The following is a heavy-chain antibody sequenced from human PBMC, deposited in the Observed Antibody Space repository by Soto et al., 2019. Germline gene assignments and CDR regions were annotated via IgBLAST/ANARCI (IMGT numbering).Heavy chain of an antibody. CDR1: GGSFSGYY. V-gene: IGHV4-34*01. D-gene: IGHD6-19*01. J-gene: IGHJ4*02. CDR2: INHSGST. Sequence: QVQLQQWGAGLLKPSETLSLTCAVYGGSFSGYYWNWIRQPPGKGLEWIGEINHSGSTNYNPSLKCXVTISVDTSKNQFSLKLSSVTATDTAVYYCARGWGSGVFDYWGQGTLVTVSS. CDR3: ARGWGSGVFDY.